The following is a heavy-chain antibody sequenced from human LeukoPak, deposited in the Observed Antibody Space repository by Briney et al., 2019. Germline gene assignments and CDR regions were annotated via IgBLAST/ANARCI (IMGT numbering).Heavy chain of an antibody. CDR2: ISGSGGST. D-gene: IGHD2-15*01. V-gene: IGHV3-23*01. CDR1: GFTFSSYA. CDR3: AKEGFYCSGGSCYSFYYYYVDV. Sequence: HPGGSLRLSCAASGFTFSSYAMSWVRQAPGKGLEWVSAISGSGGSTYYADSVKGRFTISRDNSKNTLYLQMNSLRAEDTAVYYCAKEGFYCSGGSCYSFYYYYVDVWGKGTTVTVSS. J-gene: IGHJ6*03.